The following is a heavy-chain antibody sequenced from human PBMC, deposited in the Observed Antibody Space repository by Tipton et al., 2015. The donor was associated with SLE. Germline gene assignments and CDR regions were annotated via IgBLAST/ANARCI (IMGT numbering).Heavy chain of an antibody. V-gene: IGHV3-23*01. CDR2: IRSSGETT. J-gene: IGHJ4*02. CDR3: ARSYSSWEDFDY. CDR1: GFSFSTYA. Sequence: SLRLSCAASGFSFSTYAMTWVRQAPGKGLEWVSSIRSSGETTYYADSVKGRFTISRDNSRNTVYLQMNSLRADDTAVYFCARSYSSWEDFDYWGQGTLVTVSS. D-gene: IGHD6-19*01.